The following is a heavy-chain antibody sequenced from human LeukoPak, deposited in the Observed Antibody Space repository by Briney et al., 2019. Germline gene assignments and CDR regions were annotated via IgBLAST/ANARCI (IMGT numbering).Heavy chain of an antibody. Sequence: SETLSLTCAVYGGSFSGYYWSWIRQPPGKGLEWIGEINHSGSTNYNPSLKSRVTISVDTSKNRFSLKLSSVTAADTAVYYCARGISVFQHWGQGTLVTVSS. CDR1: GGSFSGYY. V-gene: IGHV4-34*01. D-gene: IGHD5/OR15-5a*01. CDR3: ARGISVFQH. CDR2: INHSGST. J-gene: IGHJ1*01.